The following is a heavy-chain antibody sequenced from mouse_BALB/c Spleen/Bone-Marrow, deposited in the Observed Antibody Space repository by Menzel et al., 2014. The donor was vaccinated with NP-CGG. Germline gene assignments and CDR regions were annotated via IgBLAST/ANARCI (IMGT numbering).Heavy chain of an antibody. CDR3: ARWGITLAY. Sequence: QVQLLQSGADLVKPDALVQLSCQASGHSFTSHWMHWVKKWPGHGIEWIGEINPSNGRTKYNEQLKSKATLTVDKSSSTACMQLSSLTSEDSAVYYCARWGITLAYCGQGTLVTVSA. CDR1: GHSFTSHW. J-gene: IGHJ3*01. V-gene: IGHV1S81*02. D-gene: IGHD2-4*01. CDR2: INPSNGRT.